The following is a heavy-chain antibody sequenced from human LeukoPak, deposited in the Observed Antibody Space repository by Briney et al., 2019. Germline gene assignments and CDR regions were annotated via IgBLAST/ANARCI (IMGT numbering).Heavy chain of an antibody. CDR2: INHSGST. J-gene: IGHJ4*02. CDR1: GGSFSGYY. CDR3: ARGPFSSSSGTFAW. V-gene: IGHV4-34*01. Sequence: PSETLSLTCAVYGGSFSGYYWSWIRQPPGKGLEWIGEINHSGSTNYNPSLKSRVTISVDTSKNQFSLKLSSVTAADTAVYYCARGPFSSSSGTFAWWGQGTLVTVSS. D-gene: IGHD6-6*01.